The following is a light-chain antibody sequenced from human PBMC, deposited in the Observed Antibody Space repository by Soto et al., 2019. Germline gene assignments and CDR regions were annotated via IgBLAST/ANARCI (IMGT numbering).Light chain of an antibody. CDR3: QQYDGSPRT. CDR1: QSLRSNF. Sequence: EIGLTQSPGTLSVSPGERATLSGTASQSLRSNFLAWYQQKPGQAPRLLIYDASSGAAGIPDRFSGSGSGTDFTLTITRLEPEDFAVYHCQQYDGSPRTFGQGTKVDIK. V-gene: IGKV3-20*01. CDR2: DAS. J-gene: IGKJ1*01.